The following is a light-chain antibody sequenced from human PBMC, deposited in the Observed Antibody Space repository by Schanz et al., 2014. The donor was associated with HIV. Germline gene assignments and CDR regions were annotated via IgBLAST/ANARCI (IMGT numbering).Light chain of an antibody. CDR3: QQLNSFPYT. Sequence: DIQMTQSPSTLSASVGDRVTITCRASQSIGSWLAWYQQRPGEAPKLLIYKTSGLESGVPSRFSGSGSGTDFTLTINGLQPDDFATYYCQQLNSFPYTFGQGTMLEI. J-gene: IGKJ2*01. V-gene: IGKV1-5*03. CDR2: KTS. CDR1: QSIGSW.